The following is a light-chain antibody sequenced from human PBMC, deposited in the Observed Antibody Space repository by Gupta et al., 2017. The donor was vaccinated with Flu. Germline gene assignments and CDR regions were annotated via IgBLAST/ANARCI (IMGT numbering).Light chain of an antibody. CDR1: SSDVGRSDS. V-gene: IGLV2-14*03. CDR2: DVT. CDR3: SSYTSTSTFYV. J-gene: IGLJ1*01. Sequence: QSALTQPASVSGSPGQSTTISCTGTSSDVGRSDSVSWYQQPPDKAPKLIIFDVTNRPSGVSSRFSGSKSGNTASLTISGLQAEDETDYYCSSYTSTSTFYVFGTGTRVTV.